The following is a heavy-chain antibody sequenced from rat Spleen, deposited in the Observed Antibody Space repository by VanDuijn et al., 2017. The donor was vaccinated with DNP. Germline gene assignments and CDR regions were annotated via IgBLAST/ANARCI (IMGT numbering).Heavy chain of an antibody. D-gene: IGHD5-1*01. CDR1: GFTFSDYY. CDR3: ARTAGSWWYFDF. V-gene: IGHV5S11*01. J-gene: IGHJ1*01. CDR2: ISTGGGNT. Sequence: EVQLVESGGGLVQPGRSLKLSCAASGFTFSDYYMAWVRQAPTKGLEWVASISTGGGNTYYRDSVKGRFTISRDNAKSTLYLQMDSLRSEETATYYCARTAGSWWYFDFWGPGTMVTVSS.